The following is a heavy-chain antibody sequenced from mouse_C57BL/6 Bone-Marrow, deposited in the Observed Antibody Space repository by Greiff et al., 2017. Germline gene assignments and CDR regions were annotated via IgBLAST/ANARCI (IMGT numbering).Heavy chain of an antibody. CDR1: GYTFTDYE. Sequence: QVQLKQSGAELVRPGASVTLSCKASGYTFTDYEMHWVKQTPVHGLEWIGAIDPETGGTAYNQKFKGKAILTADKSSSTACMELRSLTSEDSAVYYCTRNWEGFAYWGQGTLVTVAA. V-gene: IGHV1-15*01. J-gene: IGHJ3*01. D-gene: IGHD4-1*01. CDR3: TRNWEGFAY. CDR2: IDPETGGT.